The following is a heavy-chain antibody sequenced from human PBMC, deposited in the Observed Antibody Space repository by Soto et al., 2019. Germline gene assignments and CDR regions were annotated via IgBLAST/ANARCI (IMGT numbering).Heavy chain of an antibody. CDR3: ARDGSERPATY. CDR1: SGSIDNVYW. J-gene: IGHJ4*02. Sequence: SETLSLTCAVSSGSIDNVYWWSWVRQSPGKGLEWIGETSHDGVTNYNPSLEGRVTISIDKSKNQFSLKLNSVTAADTAVYYCARDGSERPATYWGQGILVTVSS. CDR2: TSHDGVT. V-gene: IGHV4-4*02. D-gene: IGHD3-10*01.